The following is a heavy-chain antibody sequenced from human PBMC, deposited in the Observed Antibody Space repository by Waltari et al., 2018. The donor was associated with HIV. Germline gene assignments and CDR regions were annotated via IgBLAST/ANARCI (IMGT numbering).Heavy chain of an antibody. CDR3: VKDSGRAADVFDL. J-gene: IGHJ3*01. CDR2: IRGGGET. V-gene: IGHV3-23*01. D-gene: IGHD3-10*01. CDR1: GFIFTAFA. Sequence: QLLESGGGLVEPGGSLRLSYAASGFIFTAFAMDWVRQAPGKGLEWVSAIRGGGETFYADSVKGRFTISRDNSKNTLYLQMNSLRADDAAVYYCVKDSGRAADVFDLWGQGTMVTVSS.